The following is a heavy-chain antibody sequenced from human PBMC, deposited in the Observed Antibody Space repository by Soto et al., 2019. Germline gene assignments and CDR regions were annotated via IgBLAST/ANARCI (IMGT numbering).Heavy chain of an antibody. CDR3: ARHDYGDHDY. D-gene: IGHD4-17*01. CDR2: IILIFGTA. CDR1: GGTFSSYA. Sequence: SVKVSCKASGGTFSSYAISWVRQAPGQGLEWMGVIILIFGTANYAQKFQGRVTITADESTSTAYMELSSLRFEDTAVYYCARHDYGDHDYWGQGTLVTVSS. J-gene: IGHJ4*02. V-gene: IGHV1-69*13.